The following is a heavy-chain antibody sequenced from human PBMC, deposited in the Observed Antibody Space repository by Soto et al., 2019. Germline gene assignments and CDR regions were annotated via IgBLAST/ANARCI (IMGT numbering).Heavy chain of an antibody. Sequence: GASVKVSCKVSGYTLTELSMHWVRQAPGKGLEWMGGFDPEDGETIYAQKFQGRVTMTEDTSTDTAYMELSSLRSEDTAVYYCAPDRSGSYAYSFDYWGRGTLVTVSS. CDR1: GYTLTELS. D-gene: IGHD1-26*01. J-gene: IGHJ4*02. CDR2: FDPEDGET. V-gene: IGHV1-24*01. CDR3: APDRSGSYAYSFDY.